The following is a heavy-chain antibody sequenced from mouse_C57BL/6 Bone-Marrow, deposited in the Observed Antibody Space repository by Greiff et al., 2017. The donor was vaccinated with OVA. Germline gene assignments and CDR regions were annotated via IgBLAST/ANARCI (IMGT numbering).Heavy chain of an antibody. Sequence: VHVKQSGPVLVKPGASVKMSCKASGYTFTDYYMHWVKQSHGKSLEWLGVINPYNGGTSYNHKFTGKATLTVDKSSSTAYMELNSLTSEDTAVYYCAANWAYWYFDVWGTGTTVTVSS. D-gene: IGHD4-1*01. J-gene: IGHJ1*03. CDR2: INPYNGGT. CDR1: GYTFTDYY. V-gene: IGHV1-19*01. CDR3: AANWAYWYFDV.